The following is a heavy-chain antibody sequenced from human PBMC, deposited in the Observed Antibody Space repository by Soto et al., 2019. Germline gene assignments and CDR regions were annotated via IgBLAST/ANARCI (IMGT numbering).Heavy chain of an antibody. J-gene: IGHJ6*02. Sequence: QVQLQESGPGLVKPSQTLSLTCTVSGGSISSGGYYWSWIRQHPGKGLEWIGYIYYSGSTYYNPSLKSRVTKSVDTSKNQFSLKLSSVTAADTAVYYCARGCSGCHQHGRIYYYYGMDVWGQGTTVTVSS. V-gene: IGHV4-31*03. D-gene: IGHD6-19*01. CDR1: GGSISSGGYY. CDR2: IYYSGST. CDR3: ARGCSGCHQHGRIYYYYGMDV.